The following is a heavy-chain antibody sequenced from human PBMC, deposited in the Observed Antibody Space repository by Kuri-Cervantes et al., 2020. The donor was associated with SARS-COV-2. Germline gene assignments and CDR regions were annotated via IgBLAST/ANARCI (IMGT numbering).Heavy chain of an antibody. D-gene: IGHD6-13*01. J-gene: IGHJ3*02. CDR1: GESFSGYY. V-gene: IGHV4-34*01. CDR3: ARTPRIAAAGRGAFDI. CDR2: VNHRGST. Sequence: SETLSLTCAFYGESFSGYYWNWIRQSPGKGLEWIGEVNHRGSTNYNPSLKSRVTISVDTSSKQFSLHLGSVTAADTAVYYCARTPRIAAAGRGAFDIWGQGTMVTVSS.